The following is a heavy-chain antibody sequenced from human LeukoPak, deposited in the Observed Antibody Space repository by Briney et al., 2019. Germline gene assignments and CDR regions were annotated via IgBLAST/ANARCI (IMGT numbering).Heavy chain of an antibody. CDR1: GGSISSGGYY. D-gene: IGHD3-16*02. CDR3: ATTLLWGSYLTPAYGMDV. J-gene: IGHJ6*02. V-gene: IGHV4-31*03. Sequence: PSETLSLTCTVSGGSISSGGYYWSWIRQHPGKGLEWIGYIYYSGSTYYNPSLKSRVTISVDTSKNQFSLKLSSVTAADTAVYYCATTLLWGSYLTPAYGMDVWGQGTTVTVSS. CDR2: IYYSGST.